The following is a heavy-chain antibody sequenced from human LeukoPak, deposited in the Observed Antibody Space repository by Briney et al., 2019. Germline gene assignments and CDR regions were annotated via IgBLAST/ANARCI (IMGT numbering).Heavy chain of an antibody. CDR2: VSRSSTDT. D-gene: IGHD3-10*01. J-gene: IGHJ4*02. CDR1: GFTFTDFY. Sequence: PGGSLRLSCAASGFTFTDFYMSWIRQAPGKGLEWLSDVSRSSTDTNYADSVKGRFTISRDNAKNSLFLQLNSLRAEDTAVYCSARKTYYYDSGSSSKSYYFDYWGQGTLVTVSS. CDR3: ARKTYYYDSGSSSKSYYFDY. V-gene: IGHV3-11*06.